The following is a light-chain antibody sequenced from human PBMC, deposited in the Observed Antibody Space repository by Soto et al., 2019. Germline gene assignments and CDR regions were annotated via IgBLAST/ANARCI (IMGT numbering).Light chain of an antibody. CDR3: QQYNNWPYT. J-gene: IGKJ2*01. CDR2: DTS. CDR1: QSVSSN. Sequence: EIVMTQSPATLSVSPGERATLSCRASQSVSSNLAWYQQKPGQAPRLLIYDTSTRATGIPATFSGSGSGTDFTLTISSLRSEDFAVYYCQQYNNWPYTFGQGTKLDIK. V-gene: IGKV3-15*01.